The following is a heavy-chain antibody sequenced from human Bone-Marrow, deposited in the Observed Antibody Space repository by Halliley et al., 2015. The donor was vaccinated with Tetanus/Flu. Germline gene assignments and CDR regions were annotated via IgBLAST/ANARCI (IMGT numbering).Heavy chain of an antibody. D-gene: IGHD7-27*01. V-gene: IGHV4-59*01. J-gene: IGHJ4*02. Sequence: WIGYIYYSGNTYYNPSLKWRVTMSVAPSKNQFSLNLNSVTAADSAVYYCVRYRFPNWGFYYWGQGTLFTVSS. CDR2: IYYSGNT. CDR3: VRYRFPNWGFYY.